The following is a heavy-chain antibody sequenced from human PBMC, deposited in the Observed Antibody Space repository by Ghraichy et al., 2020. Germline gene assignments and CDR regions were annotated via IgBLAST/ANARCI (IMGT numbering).Heavy chain of an antibody. V-gene: IGHV3-48*02. Sequence: GESLNISCVGSGFTFNVYSMNWVRQSPGKGLEWVSYITSSSRITFYADSVKGRFTISRDNAQNSLYLQMNSLRDEDTAEYYCARGSRVVRFYYYDGMDVWGQGTTVTVAS. J-gene: IGHJ6*02. D-gene: IGHD4-23*01. CDR2: ITSSSRIT. CDR3: ARGSRVVRFYYYDGMDV. CDR1: GFTFNVYS.